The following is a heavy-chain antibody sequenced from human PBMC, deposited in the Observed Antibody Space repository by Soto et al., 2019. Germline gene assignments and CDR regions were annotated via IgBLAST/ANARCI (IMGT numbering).Heavy chain of an antibody. J-gene: IGHJ3*02. Sequence: ASVKVSCKVSGYTLTELSMHWVRQAPGKGLEWMGGFDPEDGETIYAQKFQGRVTMTEDTSTDTAYMELSSLRSEDTAVYYCATGQPWIQLWSGNDAFDIWGQGTMVTVSS. CDR3: ATGQPWIQLWSGNDAFDI. CDR1: GYTLTELS. V-gene: IGHV1-24*01. CDR2: FDPEDGET. D-gene: IGHD5-18*01.